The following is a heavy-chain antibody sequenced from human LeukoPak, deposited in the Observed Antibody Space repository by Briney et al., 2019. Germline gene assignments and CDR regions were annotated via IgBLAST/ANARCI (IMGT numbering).Heavy chain of an antibody. V-gene: IGHV3-30*04. CDR3: ARGTSASCYTAGDY. J-gene: IGHJ4*02. CDR2: ISSDGSNE. D-gene: IGHD2-2*02. Sequence: GRSLRLSCAASGFTFSSYAMHWVRQAPGKGLEWVAVISSDGSNEYYTDSVKDRFTISRDNSKNTVFLQMNTLRAEDTAVYYCARGTSASCYTAGDYWGQGTLVTVSS. CDR1: GFTFSSYA.